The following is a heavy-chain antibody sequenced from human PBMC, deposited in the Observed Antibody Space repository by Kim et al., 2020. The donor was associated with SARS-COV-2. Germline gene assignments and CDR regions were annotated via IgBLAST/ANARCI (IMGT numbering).Heavy chain of an antibody. V-gene: IGHV3-11*04. J-gene: IGHJ2*01. D-gene: IGHD3-22*01. Sequence: GGSLRLSCAASGFTFSDYYMSWIRQAPGKGLEWVSYISSSGSTIYYADSVKGRFTISRDNAKNSLYLQMNSLRAEDTAVYYCARDGYYYDSSGPIRYFDLWGRGTLVTVSS. CDR3: ARDGYYYDSSGPIRYFDL. CDR2: ISSSGSTI. CDR1: GFTFSDYY.